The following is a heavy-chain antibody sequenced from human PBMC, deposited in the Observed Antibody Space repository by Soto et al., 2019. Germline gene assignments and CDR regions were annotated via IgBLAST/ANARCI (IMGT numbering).Heavy chain of an antibody. CDR3: ARLNWGSYYYYYYGMDV. V-gene: IGHV3-66*01. D-gene: IGHD7-27*01. CDR2: IYSGGSK. CDR1: GFTVSSNY. Sequence: GGSLRLSCAASGFTVSSNYMSWVRQAPGKGLEWVSVIYSGGSKYYADSVKGRFTISRDNSKNTLYLQMNSLRADDTAVYYCARLNWGSYYYYYYGMDVWGQGTTVTVSS. J-gene: IGHJ6*02.